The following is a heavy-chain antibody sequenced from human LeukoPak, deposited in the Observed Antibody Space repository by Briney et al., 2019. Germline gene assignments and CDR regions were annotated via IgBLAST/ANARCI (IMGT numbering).Heavy chain of an antibody. V-gene: IGHV4-4*07. CDR1: TRSINSYY. CDR3: GRQGYTASYYFLDY. J-gene: IGHJ4*02. Sequence: SETLSLTCTVSTRSINSYYWGWVRQPAGKGREWIGRIYTTGTTNYSPSLKSRLSMSIDTSTNQFSLTLRSVTAADTAVYYCGRQGYTASYYFLDYLSQGTLVTVSS. D-gene: IGHD1-26*01. CDR2: IYTTGTT.